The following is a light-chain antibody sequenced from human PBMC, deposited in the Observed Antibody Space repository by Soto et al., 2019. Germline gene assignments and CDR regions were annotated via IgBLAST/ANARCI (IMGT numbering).Light chain of an antibody. CDR3: QQRSNGPRT. V-gene: IGKV3-11*01. Sequence: IVVTQSPSTLSLSPGESATLPCRASQGVXSYLGWYQQKPGQAPRLLXDDASNRATGSPARLSGSGSGTDFTLTISSLDPEYFAVYYCQQRSNGPRTFGQGTKVDIK. J-gene: IGKJ1*01. CDR2: DAS. CDR1: QGVXSY.